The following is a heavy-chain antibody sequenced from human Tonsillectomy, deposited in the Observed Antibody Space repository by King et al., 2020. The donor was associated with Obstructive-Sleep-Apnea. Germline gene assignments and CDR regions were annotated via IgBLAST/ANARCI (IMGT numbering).Heavy chain of an antibody. J-gene: IGHJ4*02. CDR3: AKPIFGEVY. D-gene: IGHD3-10*01. Sequence: VQLVESGGGLVQPGGSLRLSCAASGVTFSSYARSWFRQAPGKGLEWVAAISGCGGSPYYDDSVKGRFTISRDNSTNTLYLQMNSLRAEDTAVYYCAKPIFGEVYWGQGTLVTVSS. CDR1: GVTFSSYA. CDR2: ISGCGGSP. V-gene: IGHV3-23*04.